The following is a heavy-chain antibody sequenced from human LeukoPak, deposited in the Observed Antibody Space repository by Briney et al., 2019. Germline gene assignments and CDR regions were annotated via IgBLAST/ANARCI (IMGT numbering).Heavy chain of an antibody. Sequence: GGSLRLSCAASGFTFSSYAMSWVRQAPGKGLEWVSAISGSGGSTYYADSVKGRFTTSRDNSKNTLYLQMNSLRAEDTAVYYCANLVGATSADYWGQGTLVTVSS. CDR3: ANLVGATSADY. J-gene: IGHJ4*02. CDR2: ISGSGGST. CDR1: GFTFSSYA. D-gene: IGHD1-26*01. V-gene: IGHV3-23*01.